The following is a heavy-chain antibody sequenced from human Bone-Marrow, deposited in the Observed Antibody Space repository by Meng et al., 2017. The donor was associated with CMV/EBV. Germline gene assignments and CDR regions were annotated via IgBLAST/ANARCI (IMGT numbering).Heavy chain of an antibody. CDR2: ISAYNGNT. Sequence: ASVKVSCKASGYTFTSYGISWVRQAPGQGLEWMGWISAYNGNTNYAQKFQGRVTITADKSTSTAYMELSSLRSEDTAVYYCARGRLSSGSYVQGYYYYGMDVWGQGTTVTVSS. J-gene: IGHJ6*02. D-gene: IGHD3-10*01. V-gene: IGHV1-18*01. CDR1: GYTFTSYG. CDR3: ARGRLSSGSYVQGYYYYGMDV.